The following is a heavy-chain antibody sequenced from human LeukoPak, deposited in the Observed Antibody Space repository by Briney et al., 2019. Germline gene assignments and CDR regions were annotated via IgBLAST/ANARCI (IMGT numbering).Heavy chain of an antibody. CDR1: GGSLSGYY. D-gene: IGHD3-3*01. Sequence: PSETPSLTCAVYGGSLSGYYWSWIRQPPGKGLEWIGEINHSGSTNYNPSLKSRVTISVDTSKNQFSLKLSSVTAADTAVYYCARSGYYDFWSVSYWGQGTLVTVSS. CDR3: ARSGYYDFWSVSY. CDR2: INHSGST. V-gene: IGHV4-34*01. J-gene: IGHJ4*02.